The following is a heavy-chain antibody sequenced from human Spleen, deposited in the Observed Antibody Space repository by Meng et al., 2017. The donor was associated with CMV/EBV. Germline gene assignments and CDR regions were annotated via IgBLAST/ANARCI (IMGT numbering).Heavy chain of an antibody. D-gene: IGHD3-22*01. Sequence: SVKVSCKASGGTFSKDVISWVRQAPGQGLEWMGWIILIPGRPKHAQKFQGRVTITADKSTSTAYMELSSLRSEDTAVYYCASKRSYYYDSSGYFPNDAFDIWGQGTMVTVSS. CDR3: ASKRSYYYDSSGYFPNDAFDI. CDR1: GGTFSKDV. J-gene: IGHJ3*02. V-gene: IGHV1-69*10. CDR2: IILIPGRP.